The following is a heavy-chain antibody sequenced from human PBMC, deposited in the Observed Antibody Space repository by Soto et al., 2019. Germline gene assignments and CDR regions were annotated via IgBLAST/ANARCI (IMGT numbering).Heavy chain of an antibody. CDR3: ARDPPGLAYYDFWSCYSPDN. Sequence: EVQLVESGGGLVKPGGSLRLSCAASGFTFSSYSMNWVRQAPGKGLEWVSSISSSSSYIYYADSVKGRFTISRDNAKNSLYLQMNSLRAEDTAVYYCARDPPGLAYYDFWSCYSPDNWGQVTLVTVSS. V-gene: IGHV3-21*01. D-gene: IGHD3-3*01. J-gene: IGHJ4*02. CDR2: ISSSSSYI. CDR1: GFTFSSYS.